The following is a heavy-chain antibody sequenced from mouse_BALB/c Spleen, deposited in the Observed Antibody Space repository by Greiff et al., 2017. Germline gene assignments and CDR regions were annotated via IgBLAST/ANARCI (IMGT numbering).Heavy chain of an antibody. CDR2: INPSTGYT. D-gene: IGHD1-1*01. J-gene: IGHJ4*01. CDR3: ARYGSSPYYDAMDY. CDR1: GYTFTSYW. V-gene: IGHV1-7*01. Sequence: QVQLQQSGAELAKPGASVKMSCKASGYTFTSYWMHWVKQRPGQGLEWIGYINPSTGYTEYNQKFKDKATLTADKSSSTAYMQLSSLTSEDSAVYYCARYGSSPYYDAMDYWGQGTSVTVSS.